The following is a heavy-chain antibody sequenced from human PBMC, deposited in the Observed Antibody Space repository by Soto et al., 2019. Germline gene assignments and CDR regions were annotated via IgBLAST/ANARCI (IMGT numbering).Heavy chain of an antibody. V-gene: IGHV4-61*01. J-gene: IGHJ4*02. D-gene: IGHD6-6*01. CDR1: GGSVNSDNFY. Sequence: ASETLSLTCTVSGGSVNSDNFYWSCFRQPPGMGLEWIGYIYYTGSTNYNPSLKSRVTISIDTSRNQFSLKLSSVTAADTAVYYCAREFSNSPEAFDSWGQGSLVTVSS. CDR3: AREFSNSPEAFDS. CDR2: IYYTGST.